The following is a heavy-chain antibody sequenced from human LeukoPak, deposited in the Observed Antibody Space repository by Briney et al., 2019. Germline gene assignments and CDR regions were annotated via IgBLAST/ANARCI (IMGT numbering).Heavy chain of an antibody. D-gene: IGHD3-10*01. CDR1: GYTFTAYY. CDR3: ATGYGSGSYQS. Sequence: ASVKVSCKASGYTFTAYYIHWIRQAPGQGLEWMGWVNPNSGGTNYPQKFQGRVTMTRDTSISTAYMELSRLTSDDTAVYYCATGYGSGSYQSWGQGTLVTVSS. V-gene: IGHV1-2*02. J-gene: IGHJ4*02. CDR2: VNPNSGGT.